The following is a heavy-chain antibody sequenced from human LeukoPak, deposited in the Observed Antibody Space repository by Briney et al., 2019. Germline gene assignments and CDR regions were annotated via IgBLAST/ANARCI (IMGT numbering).Heavy chain of an antibody. D-gene: IGHD3-10*01. Sequence: GGSLRLCCAASGFTFSSYAMSWVRQAPGKGLEWVSAISGSGGSTYYADSVKGRFTISRDNSKNTLYLQMNSLRAEDTAVYYCAKAPRYSSSSGYYYGSGSLDYWGQGTLVTVSS. CDR3: AKAPRYSSSSGYYYGSGSLDY. V-gene: IGHV3-23*01. CDR1: GFTFSSYA. J-gene: IGHJ4*02. CDR2: ISGSGGST.